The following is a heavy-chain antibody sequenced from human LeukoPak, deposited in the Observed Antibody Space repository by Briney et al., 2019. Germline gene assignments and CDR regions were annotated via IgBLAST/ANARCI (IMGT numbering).Heavy chain of an antibody. J-gene: IGHJ5*02. CDR1: GFTFDDYS. D-gene: IGHD2-2*01. V-gene: IGHV3-9*01. CDR3: AKGYCSSTSCRRGSFDP. Sequence: PGGSLRLSCPASGFTFDDYSMHWVRQPPGKGLEWVAGISWNGGSIGYADSVKGRFTISRDNAKNSLYLQMNTLRAEDTALYYCAKGYCSSTSCRRGSFDPWGQGTLVTVSS. CDR2: ISWNGGSI.